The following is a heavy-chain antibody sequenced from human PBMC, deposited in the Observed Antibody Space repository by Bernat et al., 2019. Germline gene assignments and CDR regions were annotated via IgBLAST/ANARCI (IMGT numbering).Heavy chain of an antibody. Sequence: QVRLVESGGGAVQPGRSLRLSCEAAGFTFSSYAMHWVRQGPGKGLEWVAVISHDGSNKNYADSVKGRFTISRDNSKNTLYLQMDSLRAEDTAVYYCAKDRGFGELLYNYYYYYGMDVWGQGTTVSVSS. CDR2: ISHDGSNK. CDR3: AKDRGFGELLYNYYYYYGMDV. V-gene: IGHV3-30*18. D-gene: IGHD3-10*01. J-gene: IGHJ6*02. CDR1: GFTFSSYA.